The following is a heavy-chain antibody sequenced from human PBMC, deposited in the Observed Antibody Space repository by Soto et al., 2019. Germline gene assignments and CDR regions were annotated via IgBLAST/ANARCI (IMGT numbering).Heavy chain of an antibody. CDR2: IYTSGST. J-gene: IGHJ4*02. CDR1: GGSISSYY. Sequence: SEALSLTCTVSGGSISSYYWSWIRQPAGKGLEWIGRIYTSGSTNYNPSLKSRVTMSVDTSKNQFSLKLSSVTAADTAVHYCESWRGGYSFDSWGQGTLVPVSP. D-gene: IGHD1-1*01. CDR3: ESWRGGYSFDS. V-gene: IGHV4-4*07.